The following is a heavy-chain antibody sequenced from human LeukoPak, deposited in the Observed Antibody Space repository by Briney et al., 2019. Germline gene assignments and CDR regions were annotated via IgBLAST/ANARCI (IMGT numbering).Heavy chain of an antibody. D-gene: IGHD3-22*01. J-gene: IGHJ4*02. V-gene: IGHV3-30*03. Sequence: GGSLRLSCAASGFTFSSYGMHWVRQAPGKGLEWVAVISYDGSNKYYADSVKGRFTISRDNSKNTLYLQMNSLRAEDTAVYYCRYYDTGGYRDYWGQGTLVTVSS. CDR1: GFTFSSYG. CDR3: RYYDTGGYRDY. CDR2: ISYDGSNK.